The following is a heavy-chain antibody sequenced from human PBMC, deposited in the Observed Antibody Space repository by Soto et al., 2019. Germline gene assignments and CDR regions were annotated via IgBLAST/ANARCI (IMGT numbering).Heavy chain of an antibody. CDR2: ISYSGETK. CDR3: AREVTVFGVIIPTPMDV. J-gene: IGHJ6*02. CDR1: GFTFTKYS. D-gene: IGHD3-3*01. Sequence: PGGSLRLSCVTSGFTFTKYSMNWVRQAPGKGLGWVSYISYSGETKYYADSLKGRYAISRDDAKKSLYLQMNSLRAEDTAVYYCAREVTVFGVIIPTPMDVWGQGTTVTVSS. V-gene: IGHV3-48*01.